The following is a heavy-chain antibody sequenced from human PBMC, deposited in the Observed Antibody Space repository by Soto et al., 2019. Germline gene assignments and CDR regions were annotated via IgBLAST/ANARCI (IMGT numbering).Heavy chain of an antibody. CDR1: GYRFTTYW. Sequence: EVQLVQSGAELKEPGESLKISCKGSGYRFTTYWIAWVRQMPGKGLEWMGIIYPGDSDTRYSPSFQGQVTISADKSTSTAYLQWSSLKASDTAMYYCARGGDIATISFFDYWGQGTLVTVSS. V-gene: IGHV5-51*01. CDR2: IYPGDSDT. D-gene: IGHD2-21*01. J-gene: IGHJ4*02. CDR3: ARGGDIATISFFDY.